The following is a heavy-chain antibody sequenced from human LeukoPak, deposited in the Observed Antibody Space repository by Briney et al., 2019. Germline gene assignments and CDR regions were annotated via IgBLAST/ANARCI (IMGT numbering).Heavy chain of an antibody. CDR2: INPSGGST. CDR1: GYTFTSYY. CDR3: ARCGSGSYGQDYYYYMDV. V-gene: IGHV1-46*01. J-gene: IGHJ6*03. D-gene: IGHD3-10*01. Sequence: ASVKVSCKASGYTFTSYYMHWVRQAPGQGLEWMGIINPSGGSTSYAQKFQGRVTMTRDMSTSTVYMELSSLRSEDTAVYYCARCGSGSYGQDYYYYMDVWGKGTTVTVSS.